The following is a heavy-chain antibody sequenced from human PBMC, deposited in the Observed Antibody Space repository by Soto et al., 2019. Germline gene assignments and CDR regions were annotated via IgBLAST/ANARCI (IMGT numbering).Heavy chain of an antibody. Sequence: GGSLRLSCAASGFTFSSYCMHWVRQAPGKGLEWVAVISYDGSNKYYADSVKGRFTISRDNSKNTLYLQMNSLRAEDAAVYDCAKEEVSYGMDVWGQGTTVTVSS. CDR1: GFTFSSYC. V-gene: IGHV3-30*18. CDR2: ISYDGSNK. CDR3: AKEEVSYGMDV. J-gene: IGHJ6*02.